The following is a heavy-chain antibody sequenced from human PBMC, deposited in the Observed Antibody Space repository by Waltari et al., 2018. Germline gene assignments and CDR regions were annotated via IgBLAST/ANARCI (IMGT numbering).Heavy chain of an antibody. J-gene: IGHJ6*03. CDR2: IWFDGSKI. CDR1: GVGFRSFG. Sequence: QVQLVESGGGGVQPGKSLRLSCAGSGVGFRSFGIHWVRQAPGKGLEWVAIIWFDGSKIYYADSVKGRFTISRDNSRNTVYLQMNSLRPEDSGVYYCARCPDEYNYYYMEVWGRGTTVSVSS. V-gene: IGHV3-33*08. CDR3: ARCPDEYNYYYMEV.